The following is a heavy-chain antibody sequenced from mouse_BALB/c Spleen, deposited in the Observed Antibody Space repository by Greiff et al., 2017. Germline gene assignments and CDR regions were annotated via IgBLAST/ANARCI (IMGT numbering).Heavy chain of an antibody. D-gene: IGHD1-1*01. Sequence: EVQGVESGGGLVKPGGSLKLSCAASGFTFSSYAMSWVRQTPEKRLEWVASISSGGSTYYPDSVKGRFTISRDNARNILYLQMSSLRSEDTAMYYCARGNYGSSPFDYWGQGTTLTVSS. V-gene: IGHV5-6-5*01. CDR3: ARGNYGSSPFDY. CDR1: GFTFSSYA. CDR2: ISSGGST. J-gene: IGHJ2*01.